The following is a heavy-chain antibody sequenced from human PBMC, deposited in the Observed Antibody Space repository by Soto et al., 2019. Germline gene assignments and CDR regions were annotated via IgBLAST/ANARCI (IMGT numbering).Heavy chain of an antibody. CDR2: ITASGGGA. J-gene: IGHJ5*02. V-gene: IGHV3-23*01. CDR1: GLTFTTYA. Sequence: EVQLLESGGGLVQPGGSLRLSCAASGLTFTTYAMTWVRQAPGKGLELVSAITASGGGAYYAEAVKGRLTISRDNAKNTLYLQMNSLSAEDTAVYYCAKEDGHPSWVDPWGQGTLVTVSS. CDR3: AKEDGHPSWVDP.